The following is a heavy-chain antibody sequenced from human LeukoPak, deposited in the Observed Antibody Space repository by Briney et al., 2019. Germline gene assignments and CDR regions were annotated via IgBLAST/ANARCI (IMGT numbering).Heavy chain of an antibody. Sequence: ASVKVSCKVSGYTLTELSMHWVRQAPGKGLGWMGGFDPEHGETIYAQKFRGRVTLTEDTSTDTAYMELSSLSSQDTAVYYCATVFSYDYWGQGTLVTVSS. V-gene: IGHV1-24*01. J-gene: IGHJ4*02. CDR1: GYTLTELS. CDR2: FDPEHGET. CDR3: ATVFSYDY.